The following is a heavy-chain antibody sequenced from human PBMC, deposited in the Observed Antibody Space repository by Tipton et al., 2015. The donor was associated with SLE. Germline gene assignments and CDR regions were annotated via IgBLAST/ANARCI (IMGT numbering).Heavy chain of an antibody. Sequence: SLRLSCEASGFSVSYNDMSWVRQAPGQGPEWVSTIHSGGRTYYADSVKGRFTISGDSSKNTLYLQMNSLRAEDTAVYHCARDRGYYNLRYWYFDLWGRGTLVTVSS. D-gene: IGHD6-25*01. CDR1: GFSVSYND. J-gene: IGHJ2*01. V-gene: IGHV3-66*02. CDR2: IHSGGRT. CDR3: ARDRGYYNLRYWYFDL.